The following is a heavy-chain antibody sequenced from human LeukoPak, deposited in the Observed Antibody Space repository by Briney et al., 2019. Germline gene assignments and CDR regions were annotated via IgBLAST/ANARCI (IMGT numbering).Heavy chain of an antibody. D-gene: IGHD2-2*01. CDR2: INHGGST. Sequence: SETLSLTCAVYGGPFSGYYWSWLRQPPGKGLEGIGEINHGGSTNYNPPLKSRVTISVDTSKNQSSLKLSSVTAADTAVYYCARGPCSSTSCYGGYYFHYWGQGTLVTVSS. V-gene: IGHV4-34*01. CDR1: GGPFSGYY. J-gene: IGHJ4*02. CDR3: ARGPCSSTSCYGGYYFHY.